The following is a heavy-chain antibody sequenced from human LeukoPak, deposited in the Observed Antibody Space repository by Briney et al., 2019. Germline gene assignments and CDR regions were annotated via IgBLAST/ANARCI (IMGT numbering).Heavy chain of an antibody. D-gene: IGHD1-26*01. CDR1: GFTFSSFA. Sequence: GGSLRLSCAASGFTFSSFALSWVRQGPGKGLEWVSGISSSGGSTYYADSVKGRFTISRDNSNNRLYLQMNSLRAEDTAVYYCAKDKGSGTYPPYWGQGTLVTVSS. J-gene: IGHJ4*02. V-gene: IGHV3-23*01. CDR2: ISSSGGST. CDR3: AKDKGSGTYPPY.